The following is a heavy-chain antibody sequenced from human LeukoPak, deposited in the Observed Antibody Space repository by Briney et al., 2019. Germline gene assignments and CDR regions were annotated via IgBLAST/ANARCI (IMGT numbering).Heavy chain of an antibody. D-gene: IGHD2-15*01. V-gene: IGHV3-30*01. Sequence: GGSLRLSCAASGFTFSSYAMHWVRQDPGKGLEWVAVVAHDGSVAYYADWVKGRLTISRDNSKNTLYLQMNNLRAEDTAVYHCARGGPIYCSGDSCYPGDYWGQGTLVTVSS. CDR2: VAHDGSVA. J-gene: IGHJ4*02. CDR1: GFTFSSYA. CDR3: ARGGPIYCSGDSCYPGDY.